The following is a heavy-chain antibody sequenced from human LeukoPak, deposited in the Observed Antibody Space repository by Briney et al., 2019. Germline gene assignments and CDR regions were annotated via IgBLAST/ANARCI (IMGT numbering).Heavy chain of an antibody. J-gene: IGHJ4*02. CDR3: AKDARRFLVVVPAAIPS. Sequence: PGGSLRLSCAASGFTFSSYAMSWVRQAPGKGLEWVSAISGSGGSTYYADSVKGRFTISRDNSKNTLYLQMNSLRAEDTAVYYCAKDARRFLVVVPAAIPSWGQGTLVTVSS. D-gene: IGHD2-2*01. V-gene: IGHV3-23*01. CDR1: GFTFSSYA. CDR2: ISGSGGST.